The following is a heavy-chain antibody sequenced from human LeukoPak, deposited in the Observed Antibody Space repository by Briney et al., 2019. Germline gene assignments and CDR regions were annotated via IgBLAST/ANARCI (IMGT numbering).Heavy chain of an antibody. Sequence: GGSLRLSCAASGFTFIDYAMTWVRQAPGKGLEWVSTIRYGADSAYYADSVKGRFTISRDNSKNTLYLQMNSLRAEDTAVYYCAKDRLLWFGEPADYMDVWGKGTTVTISS. CDR3: AKDRLLWFGEPADYMDV. V-gene: IGHV3-23*01. D-gene: IGHD3-10*01. CDR2: IRYGADSA. J-gene: IGHJ6*03. CDR1: GFTFIDYA.